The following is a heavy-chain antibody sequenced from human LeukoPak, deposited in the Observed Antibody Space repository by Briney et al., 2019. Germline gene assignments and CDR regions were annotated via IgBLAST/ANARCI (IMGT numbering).Heavy chain of an antibody. D-gene: IGHD3-10*01. J-gene: IGHJ5*02. CDR1: GVSISSYY. CDR2: IYTSGST. CDR3: ARTYYYGSGGYNWFDP. Sequence: PSETLSLTCAVSGVSISSYYWSWIRQPAGKGLEWIWRIYTSGSTNYNPSLKSRVTMSVDTSKNQSSLKLSSVAAADTAVYYWARTYYYGSGGYNWFDPWGQGTLVTVSS. V-gene: IGHV4-4*07.